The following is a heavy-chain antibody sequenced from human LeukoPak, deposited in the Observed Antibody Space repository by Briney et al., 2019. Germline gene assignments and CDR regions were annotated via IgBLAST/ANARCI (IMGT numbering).Heavy chain of an antibody. V-gene: IGHV3-30*18. CDR3: AKGPFDY. CDR2: ISYDGSNK. CDR1: GFTFSSYG. J-gene: IGHJ4*02. Sequence: GGSLRLSCAASGFTFSSYGMHWVRQAPGKGLEWVAVISYDGSNKYYADSVKGRFTISRDKSKNTLYLQMNSLRAEDTAVYYCAKGPFDYWGQGTLVTVSS.